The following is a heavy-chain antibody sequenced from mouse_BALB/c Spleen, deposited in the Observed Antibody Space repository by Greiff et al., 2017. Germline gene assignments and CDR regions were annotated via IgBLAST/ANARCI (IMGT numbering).Heavy chain of an antibody. CDR1: GFTFSSYA. CDR2: ISSGGST. D-gene: IGHD2-4*01. J-gene: IGHJ3*01. Sequence: DVMLVESGGGLVKPGGSLKLSCAASGFTFSSYAMSWVRQSPEKRLEWVASISSGGSTYYPDSVKGRFTISRDNARNILYLQMSSLRSEDTAMYYCAREDYDVYWGQGTLVTVSA. V-gene: IGHV5-6-5*01. CDR3: AREDYDVY.